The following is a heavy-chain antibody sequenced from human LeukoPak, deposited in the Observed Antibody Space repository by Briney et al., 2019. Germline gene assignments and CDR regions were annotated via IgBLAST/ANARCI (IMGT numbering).Heavy chain of an antibody. CDR1: GFTFSSYA. D-gene: IGHD6-13*01. J-gene: IGHJ6*02. CDR2: ISSSGGST. Sequence: TGGSLRLSCSASGFTFSSYAMHWVRQAPGKGLEYVSAISSSGGSTYYADSVKGRFTISRDNSKNTLYLQMSSLRAEDTAVYYCVKAGASSSWEVYYYYYGMDVWGQGTTVTVSS. V-gene: IGHV3-64D*09. CDR3: VKAGASSSWEVYYYYYGMDV.